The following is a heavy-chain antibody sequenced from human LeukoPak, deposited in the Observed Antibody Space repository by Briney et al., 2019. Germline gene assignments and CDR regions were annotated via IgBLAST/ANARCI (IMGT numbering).Heavy chain of an antibody. D-gene: IGHD3-22*01. Sequence: ETLSLTCTVSGGSISGGGFYWSWIRQHPGKGLEWVSAISGSGGSTYYADSVKGRFTISRDNSKNTLYLQMNSLRAEDTAVYYCAKDPNYYDSSGYFPWGQGTLVTVSS. CDR1: GGSISGGG. CDR3: AKDPNYYDSSGYFP. V-gene: IGHV3-23*01. J-gene: IGHJ5*02. CDR2: ISGSGGST.